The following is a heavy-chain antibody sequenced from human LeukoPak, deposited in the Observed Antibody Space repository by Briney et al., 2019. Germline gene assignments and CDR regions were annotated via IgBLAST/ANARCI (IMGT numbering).Heavy chain of an antibody. J-gene: IGHJ4*02. D-gene: IGHD5-18*01. CDR1: GGSISSYY. Sequence: SETLSLTCTVSGGSISSYYWSWIRQPPGKGLEWIGYIYYSGSTNYNPSLKSRVTISVDTSKNQFSLKLSSVTAADTAVYYCARDSEDTAISFDYWGQGTLVTVSS. CDR2: IYYSGST. CDR3: ARDSEDTAISFDY. V-gene: IGHV4-59*01.